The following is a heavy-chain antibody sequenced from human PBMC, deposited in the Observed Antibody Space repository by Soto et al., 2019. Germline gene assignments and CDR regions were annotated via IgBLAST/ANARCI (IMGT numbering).Heavy chain of an antibody. J-gene: IGHJ4*02. D-gene: IGHD3-10*01. CDR2: IGSSSSYT. CDR3: ARDNYGSGSYYKGVDY. V-gene: IGHV3-11*05. CDR1: GFTFSDYY. Sequence: GGSLRLSCAASGFTFSDYYMSWIRQAPGKGLEWVSYIGSSSSYTNCADSVKGRFAIARDNAKNSLYLQMNSLRAEDAAVYYCARDNYGSGSYYKGVDYWGQGTLVTVSS.